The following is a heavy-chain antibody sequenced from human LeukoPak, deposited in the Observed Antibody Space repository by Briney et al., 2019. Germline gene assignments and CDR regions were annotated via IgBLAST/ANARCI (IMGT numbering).Heavy chain of an antibody. V-gene: IGHV4-39*01. D-gene: IGHD6-13*01. CDR3: ASEYSSSWRYFDY. CDR2: IYYSGST. CDR1: GGSISSSSYY. J-gene: IGHJ4*02. Sequence: PSETLSLTCTVSGGSISSSSYYWGWIRQPPGKGLEWIGSIYYSGSTYYNPSLKSRVTISVDTSKNQFSLKLSSVTAADTAVYYCASEYSSSWRYFDYWGQGTLVTVSS.